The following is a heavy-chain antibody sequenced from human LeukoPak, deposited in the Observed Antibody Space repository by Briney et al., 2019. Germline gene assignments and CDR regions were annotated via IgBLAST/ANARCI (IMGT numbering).Heavy chain of an antibody. D-gene: IGHD3-22*01. J-gene: IGHJ4*02. Sequence: SVKVCCKTSGFTFISSAVQWVRQARGQRLEWIGWIVVGSGNTNYAQKFQERVTITRDMSTSTAYMELSSLRSEDTAVYYCAADPSYSSGYRYYFDYWGQGTLVTVSS. CDR1: GFTFISSA. CDR2: IVVGSGNT. CDR3: AADPSYSSGYRYYFDY. V-gene: IGHV1-58*01.